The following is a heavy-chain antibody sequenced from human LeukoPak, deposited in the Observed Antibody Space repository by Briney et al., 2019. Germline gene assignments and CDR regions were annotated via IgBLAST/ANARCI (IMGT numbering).Heavy chain of an antibody. CDR2: INHSGST. D-gene: IGHD2-2*01. CDR1: GGSFSGYY. V-gene: IGHV4-34*01. CDR3: ARHVHCSSTSCYATYYYYYMDV. J-gene: IGHJ6*03. Sequence: SETLSLTCAVYGGSFSGYYWSWIRQPPGKGLEWIGEINHSGSTNYNPSLKSRVTMSVDTSKNQFSLKLSSVTAADTAVYYCARHVHCSSTSCYATYYYYYMDVWGKGTTVTISS.